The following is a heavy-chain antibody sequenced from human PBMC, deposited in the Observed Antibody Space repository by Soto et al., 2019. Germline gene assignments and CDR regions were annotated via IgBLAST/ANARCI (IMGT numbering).Heavy chain of an antibody. CDR3: GREQFCTTTCYPVLFDP. J-gene: IGHJ5*02. Sequence: GGSLRLSCAASGFTFSSYAMSWVRQAPGKGLEWVSAISGSGGSTYYADSVKGRFTISRDSSKNTLYLQMNSLRAEDTAVYYCGREQFCTTTCYPVLFDPWGQGNLVTVYS. D-gene: IGHD1-1*01. CDR1: GFTFSSYA. V-gene: IGHV3-23*01. CDR2: ISGSGGST.